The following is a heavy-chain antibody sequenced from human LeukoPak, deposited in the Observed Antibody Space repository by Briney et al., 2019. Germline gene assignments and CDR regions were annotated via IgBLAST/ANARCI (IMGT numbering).Heavy chain of an antibody. CDR3: ARRSEGFDY. J-gene: IGHJ4*02. CDR1: GGSISNYY. CDR2: FYYGGST. Sequence: SETLSLTCTVSGGSISNYYWNWIRQPPGKGLEWIGYFYYGGSTDYSPSLKSRVTISVDTSKNQYSLELRSVTAADTAVYYCARRSEGFDYWGQGTLVTVSS. V-gene: IGHV4-59*08.